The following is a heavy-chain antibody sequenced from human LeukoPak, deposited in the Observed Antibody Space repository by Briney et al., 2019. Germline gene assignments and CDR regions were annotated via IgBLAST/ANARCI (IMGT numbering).Heavy chain of an antibody. Sequence: PSQTLSLTCTVSGGSINSGSYYWNWIRQPAGKGLEWIGRFYISEGTKYNPSLKSRVTISVDTSKNQFSLRLSSETAADTAVYYCASLGSFDIWGQGTMVTVSS. CDR1: GGSINSGSYY. V-gene: IGHV4-61*02. J-gene: IGHJ3*02. D-gene: IGHD7-27*01. CDR3: ASLGSFDI. CDR2: FYISEGT.